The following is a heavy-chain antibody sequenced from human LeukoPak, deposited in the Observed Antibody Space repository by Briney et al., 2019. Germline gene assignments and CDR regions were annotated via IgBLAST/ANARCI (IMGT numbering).Heavy chain of an antibody. CDR3: ARSVKEGYCSSTSCLEFDY. J-gene: IGHJ4*02. Sequence: ASAKVSCKASGYTFTGYYMHWVRQAPGQGLEWMGWINPNSGGTNYAHKFQGRVTMTRDTSISTAYMELSRLRSDDTAVYYGARSVKEGYCSSTSCLEFDYWGQGTLVTVSS. CDR1: GYTFTGYY. D-gene: IGHD2-2*01. V-gene: IGHV1-2*02. CDR2: INPNSGGT.